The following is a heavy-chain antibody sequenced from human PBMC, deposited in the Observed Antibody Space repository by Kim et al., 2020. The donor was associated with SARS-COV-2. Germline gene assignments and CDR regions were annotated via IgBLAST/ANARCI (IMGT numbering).Heavy chain of an antibody. CDR1: GFSFSDYT. J-gene: IGHJ4*02. D-gene: IGHD2-21*02. CDR3: ARGIESWVTAPDF. Sequence: GGSLRLSCEASGFSFSDYTMSWVRQSPGRGLEWVSRIRGFGGDVGDADSVRGRFVISRDNSKNTLYLQMNSLRVEDTAVYYCARGIESWVTAPDFWGQGILVTVSS. CDR2: IRGFGGDV. V-gene: IGHV3-23*01.